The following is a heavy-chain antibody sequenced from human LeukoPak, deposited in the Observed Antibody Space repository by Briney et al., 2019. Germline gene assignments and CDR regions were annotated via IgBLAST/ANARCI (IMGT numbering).Heavy chain of an antibody. CDR3: ARGRIWFGELLSRVYFDY. CDR2: INHSGST. V-gene: IGHV4-34*01. J-gene: IGHJ4*02. CDR1: GGSFSGYY. Sequence: SETLSLTCAVYGGSFSGYYWSWIRQPPGKGLEWIGEINHSGSTNYNPSLKSRVTISVDTSKNQFSLKLSPVTAADTAVYYCARGRIWFGELLSRVYFDYWGQGTLVTVSS. D-gene: IGHD3-10*01.